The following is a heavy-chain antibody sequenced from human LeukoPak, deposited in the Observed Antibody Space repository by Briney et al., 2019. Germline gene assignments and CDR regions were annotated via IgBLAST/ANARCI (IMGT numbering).Heavy chain of an antibody. Sequence: SETLSLTCAVYGGSFSGYYWSWIRQPPGKGLEWIGEINHSGSTNYNPSLKSRVTISVDTSKNQFSLKLSSVTAADTAVYYCASTSSLWCKLFDYWGQGTLVTVSS. J-gene: IGHJ4*02. CDR3: ASTSSLWCKLFDY. V-gene: IGHV4-34*01. CDR2: INHSGST. D-gene: IGHD4/OR15-4a*01. CDR1: GGSFSGYY.